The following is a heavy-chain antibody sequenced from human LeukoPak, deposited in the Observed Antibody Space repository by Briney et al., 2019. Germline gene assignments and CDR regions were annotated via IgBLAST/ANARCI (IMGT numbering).Heavy chain of an antibody. D-gene: IGHD6-13*01. J-gene: IGHJ5*02. V-gene: IGHV4-59*08. CDR1: GGSISSYY. CDR3: ARPVGSSWDRWFDP. Sequence: RASETLSLTCTVSGGSISSYYWSWIRQPPGKGLEWIGYIYYSGSTNYNPSLKSRVTISVDTSKNRFSLKLSSVTAADTAVYYCARPVGSSWDRWFDPWGQGTLVTVSS. CDR2: IYYSGST.